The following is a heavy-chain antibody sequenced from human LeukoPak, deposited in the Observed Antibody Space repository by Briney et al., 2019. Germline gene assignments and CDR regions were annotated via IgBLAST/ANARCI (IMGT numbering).Heavy chain of an antibody. CDR1: GYTFTGYY. V-gene: IGHV1-2*04. CDR2: INPNSGGT. D-gene: IGHD6-13*01. Sequence: ASVKVSCKASGYTFTGYYMHWERQAPGQGLEWMGWINPNSGGTNYAQKFQGWVTMTRDTSISTAYMELSRLRSDDTAVYYCARDLSIAAAGIVTIDYWGQGTLVTVSS. CDR3: ARDLSIAAAGIVTIDY. J-gene: IGHJ4*02.